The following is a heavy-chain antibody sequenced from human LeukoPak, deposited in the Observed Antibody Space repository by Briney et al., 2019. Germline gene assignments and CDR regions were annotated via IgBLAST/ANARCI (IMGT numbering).Heavy chain of an antibody. D-gene: IGHD1-26*01. Sequence: PGGSLRLSCAASGFTFSSYAMSWVRQAPGQGLEWVSVISASGRNTYYSESAKGQFTISRDNSKNTLYLQLSSLRAEDTAVYYCVGRRSNYPYYMDVWGKGTTVTVSS. CDR3: VGRRSNYPYYMDV. CDR2: ISASGRNT. V-gene: IGHV3-23*01. CDR1: GFTFSSYA. J-gene: IGHJ6*03.